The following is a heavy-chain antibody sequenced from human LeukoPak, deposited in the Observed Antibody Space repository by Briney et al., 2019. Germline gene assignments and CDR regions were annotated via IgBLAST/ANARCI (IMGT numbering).Heavy chain of an antibody. J-gene: IGHJ4*02. V-gene: IGHV3-7*01. CDR3: ARDQKWELLEEVWGVDY. Sequence: GGSLRLSCAASGFTFSSYWMSWVRQAPGKALEWVAIIKQDGSEKYYVDSVKGRFTISRDNAKNSLYLQMNSLRAEDTAVYYCARDQKWELLEEVWGVDYWGQGTLVTVSS. CDR2: IKQDGSEK. CDR1: GFTFSSYW. D-gene: IGHD1-26*01.